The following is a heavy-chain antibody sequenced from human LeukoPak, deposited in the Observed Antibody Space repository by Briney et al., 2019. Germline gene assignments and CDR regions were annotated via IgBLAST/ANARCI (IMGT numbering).Heavy chain of an antibody. CDR1: GFTFSSYS. D-gene: IGHD6-6*01. J-gene: IGHJ4*02. V-gene: IGHV3-30*03. Sequence: GGSLRLSCAASGFTFSSYSMNWVRQAPGKGLEWVAVISYDGSNKYSADSVKGRFTISRDNSKNTLYLQMNSLRAEDTAVYYCASANSEYSSSWLDYWGQGTLVTVSS. CDR2: ISYDGSNK. CDR3: ASANSEYSSSWLDY.